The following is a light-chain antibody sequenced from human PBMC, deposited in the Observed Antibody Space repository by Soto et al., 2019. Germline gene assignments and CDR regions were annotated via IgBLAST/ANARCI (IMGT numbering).Light chain of an antibody. CDR1: QTVNNNY. J-gene: IGKJ5*01. Sequence: VVKLSPGALSLSQGERATLSCRAIQTVNNNYLAWYQQIPGQAPRLLISGASGRATGTPDRFSGSASGTDFTLTISRLEPEDFAVYYCQQRSNWPPITFGQVTRLAI. CDR3: QQRSNWPPIT. CDR2: GAS. V-gene: IGKV3D-20*02.